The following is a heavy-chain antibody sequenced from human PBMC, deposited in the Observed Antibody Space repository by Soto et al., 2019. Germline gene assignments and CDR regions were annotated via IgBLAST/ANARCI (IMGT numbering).Heavy chain of an antibody. Sequence: ASVKVSCKASGYTLTSYGISWLRQAPGQGLEWMGWISTYNGDTSYARKLQGRVTMTTDTSTSTAYMELRSLRSDDTAVYYCARDSARDEFDPWGQGNLVTVSS. J-gene: IGHJ5*02. CDR2: ISTYNGDT. CDR1: GYTLTSYG. CDR3: ARDSARDEFDP. V-gene: IGHV1-18*01. D-gene: IGHD3-10*01.